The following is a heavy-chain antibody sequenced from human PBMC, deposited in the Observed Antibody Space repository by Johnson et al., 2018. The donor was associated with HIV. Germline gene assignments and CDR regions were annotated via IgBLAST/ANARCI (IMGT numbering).Heavy chain of an antibody. V-gene: IGHV3-33*01. D-gene: IGHD3-3*01. CDR3: ARERATLFFRASGAAFNV. J-gene: IGHJ3*01. CDR1: GFTFSSYG. CDR2: IWYDGSNK. Sequence: QVQLVESGGGVVQPGRSLRLSCAASGFTFSSYGMHWVRQAPVKGLEWVAVIWYDGSNKYYADSVKGRFTISRDNAKNSLYLQMNSLRADDTAVYYCARERATLFFRASGAAFNVWGQGTMVTVSS.